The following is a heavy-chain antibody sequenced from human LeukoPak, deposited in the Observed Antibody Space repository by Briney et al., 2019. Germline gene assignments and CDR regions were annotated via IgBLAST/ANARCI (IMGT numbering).Heavy chain of an antibody. V-gene: IGHV3-23*01. CDR3: VKASSSSPQYNWFDA. CDR1: GFTFTTYA. CDR2: LNNNGGST. Sequence: GGSLRLSCAASGFTFTTYAMTWVRQAPGKVLEWVSTLNNNGGSTYYADSVKGRFTISRDNSKNTLYLQMNSLRAEDTALYYCVKASSSSPQYNWFDAWGQGTLVTVSS. D-gene: IGHD6-6*01. J-gene: IGHJ5*02.